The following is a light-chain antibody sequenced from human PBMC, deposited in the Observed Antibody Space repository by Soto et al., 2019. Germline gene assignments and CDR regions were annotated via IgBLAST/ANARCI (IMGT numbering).Light chain of an antibody. J-gene: IGKJ5*01. CDR1: QSISTW. CDR3: QQYHNWPIT. V-gene: IGKV1-5*01. CDR2: DAS. Sequence: IQLTQSPSTMSAPVGDRVTITSRASQSISTWLAWYQQKPGKAPKLLIYDASSLESGVPSRFSGSGSGTEFTLTISSLQSEDFAVYYCQQYHNWPITFGQGTRLEIK.